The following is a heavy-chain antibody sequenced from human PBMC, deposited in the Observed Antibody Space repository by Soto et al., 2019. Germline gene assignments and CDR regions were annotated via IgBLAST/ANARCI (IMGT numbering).Heavy chain of an antibody. CDR2: IKSSGSTK. CDR3: ARDQDWSFDY. J-gene: IGHJ4*02. CDR1: GFIFSSYS. V-gene: IGHV3-48*01. D-gene: IGHD3-9*01. Sequence: GGSLRLSCAASGFIFSSYSMNWVRQAPGKGLEWVSYIKSSGSTKYNADSVKGRFTISRDNARNSLYLEMNSLRAEDTAVYYCARDQDWSFDYWGQGTLVTVSS.